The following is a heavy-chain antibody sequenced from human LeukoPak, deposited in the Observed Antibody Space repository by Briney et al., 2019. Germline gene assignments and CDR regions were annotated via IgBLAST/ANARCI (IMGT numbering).Heavy chain of an antibody. D-gene: IGHD3-22*01. CDR1: GFTFSYYY. CDR2: ISSDSRTI. CDR3: ARLTYYYDSSGYEDFDY. V-gene: IGHV3-11*04. J-gene: IGHJ4*02. Sequence: PGGSLRLSCAASGFTFSYYYMSWIRQAPGKGLEWLSYISSDSRTIFYADSVKGRFTISRDNAKNSLYLQMNSLRAEDTAVYYCARLTYYYDSSGYEDFDYWGQGTLVTVSS.